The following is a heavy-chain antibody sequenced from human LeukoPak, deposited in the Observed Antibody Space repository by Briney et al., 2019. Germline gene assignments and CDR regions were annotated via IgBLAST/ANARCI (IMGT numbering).Heavy chain of an antibody. CDR3: GRVGDGYNDNY. V-gene: IGHV3-66*01. D-gene: IGHD5-24*01. Sequence: GGSLRLSCAASGFTVSSDYMGWVRQAPEKGLEWVSLISSGGSTYYADSLKGRLTISRDNSKNTLYLQMDSLRAEDTAVYYCGRVGDGYNDNYWGQGTLVTVSS. CDR2: ISSGGST. J-gene: IGHJ4*02. CDR1: GFTVSSDY.